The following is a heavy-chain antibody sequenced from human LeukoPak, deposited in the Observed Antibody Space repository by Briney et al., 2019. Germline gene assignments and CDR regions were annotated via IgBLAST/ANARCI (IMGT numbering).Heavy chain of an antibody. CDR1: GLTFSDHY. J-gene: IGHJ4*02. D-gene: IGHD2-21*02. CDR2: IRNKANSYTT. Sequence: PGGSLRLSCAASGLTFSDHYMDWVRQAPGKGLEWVGRIRNKANSYTTQYAASVKGRFTISRDDSQNSLYLQMNSLKTEDTAVYYCARGGNLPYCGGDCYLFDYWGQGTLVTVSS. CDR3: ARGGNLPYCGGDCYLFDY. V-gene: IGHV3-72*01.